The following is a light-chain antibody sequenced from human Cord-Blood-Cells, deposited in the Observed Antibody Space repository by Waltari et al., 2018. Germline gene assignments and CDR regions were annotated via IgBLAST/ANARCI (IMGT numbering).Light chain of an antibody. Sequence: DIVMTQSPDSLAVSLGERATINCKSSPGVLYSSNNKNYVDWYQKKPGQPPKLLSCWASTRESGVPDRFSGSGSGTDFTLTISSLQAEDVAVYYCQQYYSTPLTFGGGTKVEIK. V-gene: IGKV4-1*01. J-gene: IGKJ4*01. CDR1: PGVLYSSNNKNY. CDR2: WAS. CDR3: QQYYSTPLT.